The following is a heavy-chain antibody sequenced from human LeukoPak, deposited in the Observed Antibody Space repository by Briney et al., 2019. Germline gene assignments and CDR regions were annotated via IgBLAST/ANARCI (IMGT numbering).Heavy chain of an antibody. J-gene: IGHJ4*02. D-gene: IGHD3-3*01. CDR2: IYYSGST. CDR3: ARDLEIWSGYYFGY. CDR1: GGSISSSSYY. V-gene: IGHV4-39*07. Sequence: SETLSLTCTVSGGSISSSSYYWGWIRQPPGKGLEWIGSIYYSGSTYYNPSLKSRVTISVDTSKNQFSLKLSSVTAADTAVYYCARDLEIWSGYYFGYWGQGTLVTVSS.